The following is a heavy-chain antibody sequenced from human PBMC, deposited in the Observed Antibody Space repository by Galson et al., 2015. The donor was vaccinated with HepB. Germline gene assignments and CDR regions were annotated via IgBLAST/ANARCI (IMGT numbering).Heavy chain of an antibody. V-gene: IGHV3-53*01. Sequence: SLRLSCAASAASGFTAYNNYMSWVRQAPGKGLEWVSLIYSGGSTRYADSVKGRFTISRGNSKNTLYLQLNSLRAEDTAVYYCASQFFGRFDPWGQGTLVTVSS. J-gene: IGHJ5*02. CDR3: ASQFFGRFDP. CDR1: GFTAYNNY. CDR2: IYSGGST. D-gene: IGHD3-3*01.